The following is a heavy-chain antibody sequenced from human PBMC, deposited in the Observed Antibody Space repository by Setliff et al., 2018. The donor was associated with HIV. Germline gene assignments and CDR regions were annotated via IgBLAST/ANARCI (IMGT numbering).Heavy chain of an antibody. CDR1: GESFSNYH. CDR2: ISHSGNT. CDR3: ARDQRLPGVQPPYWYFDL. V-gene: IGHV4-34*01. J-gene: IGHJ2*01. D-gene: IGHD2-2*01. Sequence: SETLSLTCAVFGESFSNYHWNWFRQPPGGGLEWIGEISHSGNTDYNSSLKSRVTISVDTSKKQFSLEMRSLTAADTAIYYCARDQRLPGVQPPYWYFDLWGRGTLVTVS.